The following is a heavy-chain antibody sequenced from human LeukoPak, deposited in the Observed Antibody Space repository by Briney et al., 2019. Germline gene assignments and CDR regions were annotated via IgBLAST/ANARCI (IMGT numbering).Heavy chain of an antibody. V-gene: IGHV3-9*01. CDR1: GFTFDDYA. J-gene: IGHJ3*02. D-gene: IGHD3-10*01. Sequence: PGRSLRLSCAASGFTFDDYAMHWVRQAPGKGLEWVSGISWNSGSIGYADSVKGRFTISRDNAKNSLYLQMNSLRAEDTALYYCAKDGDYYGSGSSFDIWGQGTMVTVSS. CDR2: ISWNSGSI. CDR3: AKDGDYYGSGSSFDI.